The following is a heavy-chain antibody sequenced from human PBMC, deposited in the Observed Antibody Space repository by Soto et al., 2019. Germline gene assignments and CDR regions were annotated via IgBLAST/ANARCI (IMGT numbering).Heavy chain of an antibody. V-gene: IGHV4-59*08. Sequence: SGTLSLTCTVSGGSISSYYWSWIRQPPGRGLEWIGYIYYSGSTNYNPSLKSRVTISVDTSKNQFSLKLSSVTAADTAVYYCARRYGDYFDFWGQGTLVTVSS. CDR2: IYYSGST. CDR1: GGSISSYY. J-gene: IGHJ4*02. D-gene: IGHD4-17*01. CDR3: ARRYGDYFDF.